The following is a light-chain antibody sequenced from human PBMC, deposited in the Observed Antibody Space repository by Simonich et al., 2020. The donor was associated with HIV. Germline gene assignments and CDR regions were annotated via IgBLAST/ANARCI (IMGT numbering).Light chain of an antibody. CDR1: QSVSSN. CDR2: GAS. J-gene: IGKJ3*01. CDR3: QQSPGT. V-gene: IGKV3-15*01. Sequence: EIVMTQSPATLSVSPGERATLSCRASQSVSSNLAWYQQKPGQAPRLLIYGASTRATGIPARFSGSGSGTEFTLTISRLESEDFAVYYCQQSPGTFGPGTKVDIK.